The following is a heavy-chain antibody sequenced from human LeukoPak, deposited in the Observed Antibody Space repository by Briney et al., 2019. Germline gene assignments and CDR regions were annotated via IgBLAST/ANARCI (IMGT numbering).Heavy chain of an antibody. CDR2: ISYDGSNK. V-gene: IGHV3-30*18. CDR1: GFTFSSYG. CDR3: AKDRYYGSGSVDY. D-gene: IGHD3-10*01. Sequence: GDLRLSCAASGFTFSSYGMHWVRQAPGKGLEWVAVISYDGSNKYYADSVKGRFTISRDNSKNTLYLQMNSLRAEDTAVYYCAKDRYYGSGSVDYWGLGTLVTVSS. J-gene: IGHJ4*02.